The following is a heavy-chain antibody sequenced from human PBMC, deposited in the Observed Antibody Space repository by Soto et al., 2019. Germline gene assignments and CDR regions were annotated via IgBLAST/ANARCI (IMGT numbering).Heavy chain of an antibody. D-gene: IGHD3-3*01. Sequence: EVQLLESGGGLVQPGGSLRLSCAASGFSFSSYAMGWVRQAPGKGLDWVSAISGSGGVTHYADSVKGRFTVSRDDSKNTLYRQMDSLSAADTAILYCARASRSMAIFGGLIPTHWYLDLWGRGTLVTFSS. CDR3: ARASRSMAIFGGLIPTHWYLDL. CDR1: GFSFSSYA. CDR2: ISGSGGVT. J-gene: IGHJ2*01. V-gene: IGHV3-23*01.